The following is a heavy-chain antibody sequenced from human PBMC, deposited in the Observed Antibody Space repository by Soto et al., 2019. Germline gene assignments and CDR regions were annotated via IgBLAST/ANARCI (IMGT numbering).Heavy chain of an antibody. J-gene: IGHJ6*02. CDR1: GYTFTGYY. V-gene: IGHV1-2*04. CDR3: ARAGVWDARYKYYYYGMDV. D-gene: IGHD2-8*01. Sequence: QVQLVQSGAEVKKPGASVKVSCKASGYTFTGYYMHWVRQAPGQGLEWMGWINPNSGGTNYAQKFQGWVTMTRDTSISTAYMELSRLRSDDTAVYYCARAGVWDARYKYYYYGMDVWGQGTTVTVSS. CDR2: INPNSGGT.